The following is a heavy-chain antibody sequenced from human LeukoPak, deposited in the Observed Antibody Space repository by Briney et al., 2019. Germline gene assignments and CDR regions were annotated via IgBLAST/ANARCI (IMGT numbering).Heavy chain of an antibody. V-gene: IGHV1-2*02. CDR1: GYTFTGYY. Sequence: GASVKVSCRASGYTFTGYYMHWVRQAPGQGLEWMGWINPNSGGTNYAQKFQGRVTMTRDTSISTAYMELSRLRSDDTAVYYCARDSDYYGSSGYYSGYFDYWGQGTLVTASS. CDR2: INPNSGGT. J-gene: IGHJ4*02. CDR3: ARDSDYYGSSGYYSGYFDY. D-gene: IGHD3-22*01.